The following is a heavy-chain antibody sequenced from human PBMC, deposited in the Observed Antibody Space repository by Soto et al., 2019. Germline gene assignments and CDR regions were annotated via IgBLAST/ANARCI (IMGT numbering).Heavy chain of an antibody. CDR1: GGSISSGDYY. J-gene: IGHJ5*02. CDR3: ARDDSGSEAAAGVNWFDP. CDR2: IYYSGST. D-gene: IGHD6-13*01. Sequence: PSETLSLTCTVSGGSISSGDYYWSWIRQPPGKGLEWIGYIYYSGSTYYNPSLKSRVTISVDTSKNQFSLKLSSVTAADTAVYYCARDDSGSEAAAGVNWFDPWGQGTLVTVSS. V-gene: IGHV4-30-4*01.